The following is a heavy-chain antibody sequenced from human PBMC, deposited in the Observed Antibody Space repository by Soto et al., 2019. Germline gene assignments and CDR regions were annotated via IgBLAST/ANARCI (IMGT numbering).Heavy chain of an antibody. D-gene: IGHD2-8*01. Sequence: ASVKVSCKASGYTFTSYGISWVRQAPGQGLEWMGWISAYNGNTNYAQKLQGRVTMTTDTSTSTAYMELRSLRSDDTAVYYCARYLEMYGGGKTCFDPWGEETLFPVPS. V-gene: IGHV1-18*01. CDR3: ARYLEMYGGGKTCFDP. CDR1: GYTFTSYG. CDR2: ISAYNGNT. J-gene: IGHJ5*02.